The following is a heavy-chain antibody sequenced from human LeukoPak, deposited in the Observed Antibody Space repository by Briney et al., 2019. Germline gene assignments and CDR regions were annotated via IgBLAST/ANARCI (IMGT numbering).Heavy chain of an antibody. CDR3: ARDRPLGYYYDSSGYRAFDI. J-gene: IGHJ3*02. Sequence: GGSLRLSCAASGFTFSSYSMNWVRQAPGKGLEWVSYISSSSSTIYYADSVKGRFTISRDNAKNSLYLQMNSLRAEDTAVYYCARDRPLGYYYDSSGYRAFDIWGQGTMVTVSS. CDR1: GFTFSSYS. V-gene: IGHV3-48*01. CDR2: ISSSSSTI. D-gene: IGHD3-22*01.